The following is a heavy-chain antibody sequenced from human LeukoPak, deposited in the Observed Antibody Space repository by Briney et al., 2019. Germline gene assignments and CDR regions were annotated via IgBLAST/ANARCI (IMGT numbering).Heavy chain of an antibody. Sequence: GASVKVSCKASGYTFTGYYMHWVRQAPGQGLEWMGWINPNSGGTSYAQKFQGRVTMTRDTSISTAYMELSRLRSDDTAVYYCAGQLPYYYDSSGYPAVFDYWGQGTLVTVSS. CDR3: AGQLPYYYDSSGYPAVFDY. CDR1: GYTFTGYY. D-gene: IGHD3-22*01. J-gene: IGHJ4*02. V-gene: IGHV1-2*02. CDR2: INPNSGGT.